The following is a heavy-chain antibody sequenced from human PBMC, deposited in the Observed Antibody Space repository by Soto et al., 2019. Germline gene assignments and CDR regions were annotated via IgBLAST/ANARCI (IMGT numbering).Heavy chain of an antibody. V-gene: IGHV3-21*01. D-gene: IGHD4-17*01. J-gene: IGHJ6*02. CDR1: GFTFSSYS. Sequence: GGSLRLSCAASGFTFSSYSMNWVRQAPGKGLEWVSSISSSSSYIYYADSVKGRFTISRDNAKNSLYLQMNSLRAEDTAVYYCASAYSPLTTVTASPYYYYYGMDVWGQGTTVTVSS. CDR3: ASAYSPLTTVTASPYYYYYGMDV. CDR2: ISSSSSYI.